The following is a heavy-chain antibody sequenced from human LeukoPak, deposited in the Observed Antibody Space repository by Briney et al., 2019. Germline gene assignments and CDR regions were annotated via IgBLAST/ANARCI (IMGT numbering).Heavy chain of an antibody. V-gene: IGHV3-23*01. CDR2: IDGSGSIT. D-gene: IGHD4-17*01. CDR3: GRVSTVTSNCEY. Sequence: GGSLRLTCGAYGFTFSRHTMNWVRQPPGKGLEWVSGIDGSGSITFYAASVKGRFTISRDTSDNRLYLQMNSLSADDTAVYYCGRVSTVTSNCEYWGEGSLVSVSS. J-gene: IGHJ4*02. CDR1: GFTFSRHT.